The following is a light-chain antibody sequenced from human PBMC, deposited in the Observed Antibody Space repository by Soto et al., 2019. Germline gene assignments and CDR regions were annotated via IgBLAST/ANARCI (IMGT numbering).Light chain of an antibody. CDR3: QQYNNYPRT. CDR2: NAS. J-gene: IGKJ4*01. V-gene: IGKV1-5*03. CDR1: QSISSW. Sequence: IQANHYISMLHAPLIDRVTIXFRASQSISSWLAWYQQKPGKAPKLLIYNASTLESRVPSRFSGSGSGTEFTLTISSLQPDDFATYYCQQYNNYPRTFGRGTKVDI.